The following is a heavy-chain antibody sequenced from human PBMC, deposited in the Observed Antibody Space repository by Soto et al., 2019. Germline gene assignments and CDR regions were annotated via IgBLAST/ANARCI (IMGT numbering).Heavy chain of an antibody. CDR2: ISYDGNYK. Sequence: QVQLVESGGGVVQPGRSLRLSCAASGFTFSDFGMHWVRQAPGKGLEWVAVISYDGNYKYYADSVEGRFTISRDNSKNMLSLQVSSLRPEDTAVYYCARSLWELHYLDHWGQGTLVTVSS. CDR1: GFTFSDFG. D-gene: IGHD1-26*01. V-gene: IGHV3-30*03. J-gene: IGHJ4*02. CDR3: ARSLWELHYLDH.